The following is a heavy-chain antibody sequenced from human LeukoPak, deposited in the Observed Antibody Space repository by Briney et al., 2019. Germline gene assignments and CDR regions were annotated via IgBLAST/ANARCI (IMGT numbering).Heavy chain of an antibody. J-gene: IGHJ6*02. V-gene: IGHV1-46*01. CDR2: INPSDGST. D-gene: IGHD6-19*01. CDR3: ARDPVAGTSWTYYFYGLDG. CDR1: GYTFTDYY. Sequence: GASVRVSCKASGYTFTDYYMQWVRQAPGQGLEWMGMINPSDGSTNYAQNFQGGVTMTRDSSTSTVYMELSSLRSEDTAVYYCARDPVAGTSWTYYFYGLDGWGQGTTVTVSS.